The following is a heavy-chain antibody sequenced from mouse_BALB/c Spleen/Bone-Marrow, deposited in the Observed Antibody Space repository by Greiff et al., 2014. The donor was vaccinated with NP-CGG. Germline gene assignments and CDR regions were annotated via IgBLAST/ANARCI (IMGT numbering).Heavy chain of an antibody. CDR1: GYTFTDKW. J-gene: IGHJ4*01. CDR2: IDTSDSYI. Sequence: VQLQQSGAEFVMPGASVKMSCKASGYTFTDKWMHWVKQRPGQGLEWIGAIDTSDSYINYNQKFKGKASLTVDASSSTAYMHLSSLTSDDSAVYYCARGGHDCSLDYWGQGTSVIVSS. CDR3: ARGGHDCSLDY. D-gene: IGHD2-4*01. V-gene: IGHV1-69*01.